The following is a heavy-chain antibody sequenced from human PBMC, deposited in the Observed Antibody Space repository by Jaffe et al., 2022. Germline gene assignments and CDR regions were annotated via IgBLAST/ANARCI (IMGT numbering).Heavy chain of an antibody. CDR1: GFTFSNYW. J-gene: IGHJ3*02. D-gene: IGHD6-13*01. Sequence: EVQLVQSGGGLVQPGGSLRLSCVASGFTFSNYWMFWVRQAPGKGLVWVSRIKSDGSTTTYADSVKGRFTISRDQAKNTLYLQMNSLRAEDTAVYYCARVGKQLGSHNAFDIWGQGTMVTVSS. V-gene: IGHV3-74*01. CDR2: IKSDGSTT. CDR3: ARVGKQLGSHNAFDI.